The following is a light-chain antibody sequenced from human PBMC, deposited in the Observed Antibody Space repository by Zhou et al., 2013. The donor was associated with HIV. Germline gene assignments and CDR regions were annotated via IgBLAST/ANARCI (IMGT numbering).Light chain of an antibody. CDR1: QSVSNS. J-gene: IGKJ4*01. CDR2: DAS. CDR3: QQYLAYPIT. V-gene: IGKV3D-15*01. Sequence: EIVMTQSPATLSLSPGERATLSCGASQSVSNSLAWFQQKPGQAPRLLIYDASNRATGIPARFSGSGSGTDFTLTISSLQPEDFATYYCQQYLAYPITFGGGTKVEIK.